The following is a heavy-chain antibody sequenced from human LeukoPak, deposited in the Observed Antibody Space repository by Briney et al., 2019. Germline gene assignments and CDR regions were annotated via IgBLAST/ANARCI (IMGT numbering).Heavy chain of an antibody. CDR1: GNSISNYA. V-gene: IGHV1-69*13. J-gene: IGHJ6*02. CDR3: TTRACHAGGCSSSFYYYYGLHF. Sequence: ASVKVSCKTSGNSISNYAVSWVRQAPGQGFEWMGGIIPIFGTADYAQKFQGRVTITADQSTSTTYMALSSLKSEDTATYYCTTRACHAGGCSSSFYYYYGLHFWGQGTTVSDSS. CDR2: IIPIFGTA. D-gene: IGHD3-16*01.